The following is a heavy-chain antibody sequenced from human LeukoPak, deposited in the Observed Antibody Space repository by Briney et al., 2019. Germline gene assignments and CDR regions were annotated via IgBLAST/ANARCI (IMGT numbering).Heavy chain of an antibody. CDR3: ASGGGYSYGFDY. CDR1: GFTFSNYS. J-gene: IGHJ4*02. CDR2: ISSRSRTI. D-gene: IGHD5-18*01. V-gene: IGHV3-48*04. Sequence: GGSLRLSCAASGFTFSNYSMNWVRQAPGKGLEWFSYISSRSRTIYYADSVKGRFTISRDNAKNSLYLQMNSLRAEDTAVYYCASGGGYSYGFDYWGQGTLVTVSS.